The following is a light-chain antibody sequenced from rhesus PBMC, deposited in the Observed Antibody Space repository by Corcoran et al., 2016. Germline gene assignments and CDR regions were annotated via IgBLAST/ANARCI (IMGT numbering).Light chain of an antibody. V-gene: IGKV1-28*03. Sequence: DIQMTQSPSSLSASVGDTVTITCRASQGISSYLNWFQQKTGKAPKLLIYDASSLESGVPSRFSGSGSWTDFTLTISSLQPEYFAAYYCLQHNSYPFTFGPGTKLDIK. CDR3: LQHNSYPFT. CDR2: DAS. J-gene: IGKJ3*01. CDR1: QGISSY.